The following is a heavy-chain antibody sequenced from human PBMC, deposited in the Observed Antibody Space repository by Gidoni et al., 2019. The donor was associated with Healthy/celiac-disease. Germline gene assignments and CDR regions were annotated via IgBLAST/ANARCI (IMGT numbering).Heavy chain of an antibody. CDR3: ASFDWELPPV. D-gene: IGHD1-26*01. J-gene: IGHJ4*02. CDR1: GFTFSSYA. Sequence: EVPLLESGGGFVQPGGSLRLSFSASGFTFSSYAMSWVRQAPGKGLEWVSAISGSGGSTYYADSVKGRFTISRDNSKNTLYLQMNSLSAEDTAVYYCASFDWELPPVWGQGTLVTVSS. CDR2: ISGSGGST. V-gene: IGHV3-23*01.